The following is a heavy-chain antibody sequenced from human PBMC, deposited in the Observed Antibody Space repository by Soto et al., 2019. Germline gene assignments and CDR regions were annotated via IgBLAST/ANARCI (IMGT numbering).Heavy chain of an antibody. CDR1: GFTFSNYA. CDR2: IRSGGSDT. Sequence: GGSLRLSCAASGFTFSNYAMSWVRQAPGKGLEWVSAIRSGGSDTYYADSVRGRFTISRDISKDTLYLQMNTLRVDDTAVYYCARAGTTYSYYHGMDVWGQGTTVTVSS. J-gene: IGHJ6*02. V-gene: IGHV3-23*01. CDR3: ARAGTTYSYYHGMDV. D-gene: IGHD1-1*01.